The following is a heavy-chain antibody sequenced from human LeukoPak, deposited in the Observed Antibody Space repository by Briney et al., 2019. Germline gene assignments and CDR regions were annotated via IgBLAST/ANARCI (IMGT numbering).Heavy chain of an antibody. CDR1: GGTFSSYA. J-gene: IGHJ6*03. Sequence: ASVKVSCKASGGTFSSYAISWVRQAPGQGLEWMGWISAYNDNTNYAQKVQGRLTMTADTSTSTAYMELKSLRSDDTAVYYCARDHSNDFWSGSGPLYYMDVWGKGTTVTVSS. V-gene: IGHV1-18*01. CDR3: ARDHSNDFWSGSGPLYYMDV. CDR2: ISAYNDNT. D-gene: IGHD3-3*01.